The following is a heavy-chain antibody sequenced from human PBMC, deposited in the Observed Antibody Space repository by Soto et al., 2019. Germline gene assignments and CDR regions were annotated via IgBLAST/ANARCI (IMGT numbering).Heavy chain of an antibody. J-gene: IGHJ4*02. CDR2: IYWDDDK. CDR3: AHSFASMVATDGYFDY. CDR1: GFSLSTSGVG. V-gene: IGHV2-5*02. D-gene: IGHD5-12*01. Sequence: SGPTLVNPTQTLMLTCTFSGFSLSTSGVGVGWIRQPPGKALEWLALIYWDDDKRYSPSLKSRLTITKDTSKNQVVLTMTNMDLGNTAKFYCAHSFASMVATDGYFDYWGKGTLVTVSS.